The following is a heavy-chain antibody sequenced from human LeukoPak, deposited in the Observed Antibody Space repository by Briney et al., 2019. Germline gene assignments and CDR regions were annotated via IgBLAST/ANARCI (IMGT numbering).Heavy chain of an antibody. J-gene: IGHJ6*02. V-gene: IGHV3-15*01. CDR2: IKSETDGGTT. Sequence: GGSLRLSCAASGFTFSDAWMSWVRQAPGKGLEWVGHIKSETDGGTTDYAAPVKGRLTISRDDSKSTLYLQMNSLRAEDTAVYYCARDSIDSGSYRDYYYGMDVWGQGTTVTVSS. CDR1: GFTFSDAW. CDR3: ARDSIDSGSYRDYYYGMDV. D-gene: IGHD1-26*01.